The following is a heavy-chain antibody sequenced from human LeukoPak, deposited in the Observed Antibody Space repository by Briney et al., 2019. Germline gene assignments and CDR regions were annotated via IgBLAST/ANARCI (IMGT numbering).Heavy chain of an antibody. Sequence: PSETLSLTCTVSGGSISSYYWSWIRQPPGKRLEWIGYIYYSGSTNYNPSLKSRVTISVDTSKNQFSLKLRSVTAADTAVYYCARSYSSSSLAYLDYWGQGTLVTVSS. J-gene: IGHJ4*02. V-gene: IGHV4-59*08. CDR2: IYYSGST. CDR3: ARSYSSSSLAYLDY. CDR1: GGSISSYY. D-gene: IGHD6-6*01.